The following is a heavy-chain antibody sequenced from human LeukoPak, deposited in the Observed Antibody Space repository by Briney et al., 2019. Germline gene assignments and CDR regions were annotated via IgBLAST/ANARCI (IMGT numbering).Heavy chain of an antibody. CDR2: INQDGSEK. CDR3: AREVVGATD. J-gene: IGHJ4*02. D-gene: IGHD1-26*01. V-gene: IGHV3-7*01. CDR1: GFTFSSYW. Sequence: GGSLRLSCAASGFTFSSYWMNWVRQAPGQGLEWVANINQDGSEKYYVDSVKGRFTISRDNAKNSLYLQMNSLRAEDAAVYYCAREVVGATDWGQGTLVTVSS.